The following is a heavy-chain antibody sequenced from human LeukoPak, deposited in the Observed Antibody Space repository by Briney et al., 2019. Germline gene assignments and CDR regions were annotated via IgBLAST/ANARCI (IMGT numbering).Heavy chain of an antibody. CDR1: GDSISSGDYY. CDR3: ARPGSSSWYYFDY. V-gene: IGHV4-61*02. CDR2: ISSSGST. Sequence: SETLSLTCTVSGDSISSGDYYWSWIRQPAGKGLEWIGRISSSGSTNYNPSLKSRVTISVDTSKNQFSLKLSSVTAADTAVYYCARPGSSSWYYFDYWGQGTLVTVSS. J-gene: IGHJ4*02. D-gene: IGHD6-13*01.